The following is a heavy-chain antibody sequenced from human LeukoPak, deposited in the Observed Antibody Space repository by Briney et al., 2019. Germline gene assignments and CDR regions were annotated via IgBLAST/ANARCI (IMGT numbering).Heavy chain of an antibody. D-gene: IGHD3-16*01. V-gene: IGHV4-61*08. CDR1: GGSISSGGYS. Sequence: SETLSLTCAVSGGSISSGGYSWSWVRQSPEKGLEWIGYIYYTGSTTYNPSLKSRVTMSVDTSKNQFSLKLSSVTAADTAMYYCAHYVRDRDYYFDYWGQGTLVTVSS. CDR2: IYYTGST. CDR3: AHYVRDRDYYFDY. J-gene: IGHJ4*02.